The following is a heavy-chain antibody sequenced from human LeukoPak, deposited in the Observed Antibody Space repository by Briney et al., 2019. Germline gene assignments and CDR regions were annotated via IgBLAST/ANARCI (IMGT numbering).Heavy chain of an antibody. CDR2: IIPIFGTA. CDR3: ASHPTDYVGAFDI. V-gene: IGHV1-69*13. Sequence: SVKVSCKASGGTFSNYAVSWVRQAPGQGLEWMGGIIPIFGTANYAQKFQGRVTITADESTSTAYMELSSLRSEDTAVYYCASHPTDYVGAFDIWGQGTMVTVSS. D-gene: IGHD4-17*01. J-gene: IGHJ3*02. CDR1: GGTFSNYA.